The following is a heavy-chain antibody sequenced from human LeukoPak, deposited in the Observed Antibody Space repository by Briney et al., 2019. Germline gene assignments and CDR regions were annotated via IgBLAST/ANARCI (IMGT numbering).Heavy chain of an antibody. D-gene: IGHD6-19*01. V-gene: IGHV1-2*02. CDR3: ARDLVSQWLGNWFGP. CDR1: GYTFTGYY. Sequence: ASVKVSCKASGYTFTGYYMHWVRQAPGQGLEWMGWINPNSGGTNYAQKFQGRVSMTRDTSISTAYMELSRLRSDDTAVYYCARDLVSQWLGNWFGPWGQGTLVTFSS. CDR2: INPNSGGT. J-gene: IGHJ5*02.